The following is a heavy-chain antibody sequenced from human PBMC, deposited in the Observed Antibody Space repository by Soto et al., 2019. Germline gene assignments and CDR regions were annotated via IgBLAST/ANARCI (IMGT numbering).Heavy chain of an antibody. J-gene: IGHJ6*03. Sequence: QVQLVQSGGEVRKPGASVKVSCKASGYTFTSHGISWVRQAPGQGLEWMGWISAYNGDTNYAQKLQGRVTVTTDRSTSTAYMELRSLRSEDTAVYYCARMVRGSNIDYYHYMDVCVKGTTVTVSS. CDR2: ISAYNGDT. V-gene: IGHV1-18*01. CDR1: GYTFTSHG. CDR3: ARMVRGSNIDYYHYMDV. D-gene: IGHD3-10*01.